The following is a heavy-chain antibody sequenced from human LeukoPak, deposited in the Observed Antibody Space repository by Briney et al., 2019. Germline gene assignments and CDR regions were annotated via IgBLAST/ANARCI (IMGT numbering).Heavy chain of an antibody. J-gene: IGHJ4*02. Sequence: SVKVSCTASGGTFTSYAISWVRQAPGQGLGWMGRIIPIFGTANSAQKFQGRVTITTDESTSTAYMELSSRRSEDTAVYYCARGAVSSGWYPFWGQGTLVTVSS. CDR2: IIPIFGTA. CDR3: ARGAVSSGWYPF. V-gene: IGHV1-69*05. D-gene: IGHD6-19*01. CDR1: GGTFTSYA.